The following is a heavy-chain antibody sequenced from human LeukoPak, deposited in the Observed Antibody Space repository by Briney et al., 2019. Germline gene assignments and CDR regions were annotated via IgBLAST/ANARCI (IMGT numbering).Heavy chain of an antibody. V-gene: IGHV3-7*03. CDR2: IKPDGTTK. Sequence: GGSLRLSCVASGFPFSSYSMTWVRQAPGKGLEWVANIKPDGTTKFYVDSVKGRFTISRDNALNSLYLQMNSLRAEDTAIYYCARSIPYGTTWYGRSDYWGQGTLVTVSS. CDR1: GFPFSSYS. J-gene: IGHJ4*02. CDR3: ARSIPYGTTWYGRSDY. D-gene: IGHD6-13*01.